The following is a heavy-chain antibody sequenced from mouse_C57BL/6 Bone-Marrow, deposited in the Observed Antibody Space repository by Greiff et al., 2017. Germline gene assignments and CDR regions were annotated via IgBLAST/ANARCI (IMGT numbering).Heavy chain of an antibody. D-gene: IGHD1-2*01. J-gene: IGHJ3*01. CDR3: ARSFYGPAWFAD. CDR1: GYTFTSYW. Sequence: VQLQQSGAELAKPGASVKLSCKASGYTFTSYWMHWVKQRPGQGLEWIGYINPSSGYTKYNQKFKDKATLTADKSSSTAYRQLSSLTYEDAAVYYCARSFYGPAWFADWGQGTLVTVSA. CDR2: INPSSGYT. V-gene: IGHV1-7*01.